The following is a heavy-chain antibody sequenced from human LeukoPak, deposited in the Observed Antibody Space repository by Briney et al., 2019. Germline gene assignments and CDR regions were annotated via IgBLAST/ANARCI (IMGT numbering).Heavy chain of an antibody. V-gene: IGHV1-69*04. J-gene: IGHJ6*02. CDR1: GGTFSSYA. D-gene: IGHD2-2*01. Sequence: ASVKVSCKAAGGTFSSYAISSVRQAPGQGLEWMGRIIPIFAIANHAQKSQGRVTITADKSTSTAYMELSSLRSEDTAVYYCARDLTYCSSTSCYAYYGMDVWGQGTTVTVSS. CDR2: IIPIFAIA. CDR3: ARDLTYCSSTSCYAYYGMDV.